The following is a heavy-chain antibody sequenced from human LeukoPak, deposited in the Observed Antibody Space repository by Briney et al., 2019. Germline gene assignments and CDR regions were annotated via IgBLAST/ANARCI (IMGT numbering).Heavy chain of an antibody. J-gene: IGHJ2*01. CDR3: ARSPATGRYFDL. V-gene: IGHV3-13*05. Sequence: GGSLRLSCAASGFTFSSYDMHWVRKATGKGLEWVSAIGTAGDPYYPGSVKGRFTISRENAKNSLYLQMNSLRAGDTAVYYCARSPATGRYFDLWGRGTLVTVSS. CDR1: GFTFSSYD. D-gene: IGHD6-25*01. CDR2: IGTAGDP.